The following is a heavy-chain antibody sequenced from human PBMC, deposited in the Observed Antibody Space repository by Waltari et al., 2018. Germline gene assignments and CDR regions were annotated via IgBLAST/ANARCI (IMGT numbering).Heavy chain of an antibody. D-gene: IGHD6-25*01. Sequence: HVQLQESGPGRVKPSVTLSLTCAVSAYSVGGGYFCACIRRPTGKGLEWIASMFHTGSSYYNPSLKSQVSISVDTSNTQHSLKLPSVPAADTAVYYCVKRAAGRYMDVWGKGTTVTVSS. V-gene: IGHV4-38-2*01. CDR1: AYSVGGGYF. J-gene: IGHJ6*03. CDR2: MFHTGSS. CDR3: VKRAAGRYMDV.